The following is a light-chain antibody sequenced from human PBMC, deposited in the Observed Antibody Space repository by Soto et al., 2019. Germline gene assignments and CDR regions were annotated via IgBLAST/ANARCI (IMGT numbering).Light chain of an antibody. J-gene: IGKJ1*01. Sequence: DIQMTQSPSTLSASVGDRVTITCRASQSISSWLAWYQQKPGKAPKLLIYDASSLESGVPSRFSGSGSGTDFTLTISRLEPDDFAVYYCQQYSSFPRTFGQGTKVDIK. CDR2: DAS. V-gene: IGKV1-5*01. CDR1: QSISSW. CDR3: QQYSSFPRT.